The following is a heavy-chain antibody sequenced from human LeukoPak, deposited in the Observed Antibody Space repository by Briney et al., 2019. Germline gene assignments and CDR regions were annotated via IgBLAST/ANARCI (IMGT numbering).Heavy chain of an antibody. CDR3: AIEMATITSNFDY. J-gene: IGHJ4*02. CDR2: INPNSGGT. CDR1: GYTFTGYY. V-gene: IGHV1-2*06. D-gene: IGHD5-24*01. Sequence: ASVKVSCKASGYTFTGYYMHWVRQAPGQGLEWMGRINPNSGGTNYAQKFQGRVTMTRDTSIRTAYMELSRLRSDDTAVYYCAIEMATITSNFDYWGQGTLVTVSS.